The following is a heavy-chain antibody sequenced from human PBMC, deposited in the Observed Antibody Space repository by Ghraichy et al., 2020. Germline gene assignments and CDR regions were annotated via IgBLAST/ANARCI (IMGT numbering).Heavy chain of an antibody. CDR1: GGSIRGYY. D-gene: IGHD2-2*01. CDR2: IYTSGST. Sequence: ETLSLTCTVSGGSIRGYYWSWIRQPAGKGLEWIGRIYTSGSTSYNLSLKSRVIMSVDTSNNQFSLKLSSVTAADTAVYYCAREEIVVVAAGSFYYYGMDVWGQGITVTVSS. CDR3: AREEIVVVAAGSFYYYGMDV. V-gene: IGHV4-4*07. J-gene: IGHJ6*02.